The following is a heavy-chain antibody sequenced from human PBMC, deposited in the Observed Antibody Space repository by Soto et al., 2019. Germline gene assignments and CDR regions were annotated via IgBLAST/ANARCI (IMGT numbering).Heavy chain of an antibody. CDR1: GASISSRSYY. CDR2: IYYSGST. CDR3: ARQRTSLVTQAYFDV. V-gene: IGHV4-39*01. J-gene: IGHJ4*02. Sequence: SETLSLTCTVTGASISSRSYYWGWIRQPPGKGLEWLGSIYYSGSTYNNPSLRSLVSMSIDTSKDQFSLKLKSVTAADTALYFCARQRTSLVTQAYFDVWRPGSLVTVSS. D-gene: IGHD2-21*02.